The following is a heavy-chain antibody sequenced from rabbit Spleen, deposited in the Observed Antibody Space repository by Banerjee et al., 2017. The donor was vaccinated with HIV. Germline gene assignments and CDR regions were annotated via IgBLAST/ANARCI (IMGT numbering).Heavy chain of an antibody. V-gene: IGHV1S45*01. CDR1: GFSFSSNW. CDR2: IHIGSSGFT. D-gene: IGHD1-1*01. CDR3: ARDLTSVVGLNFNL. J-gene: IGHJ4*01. Sequence: LEESGGGMVKPGGTLTLTCTVSGFSFSSNWICWVRQAPGKGLEWTACIHIGSSGFTYFAYWARGRFTISKASSTTVTLQLTSLTAADTATYFCARDLTSVVGLNFNLWGPGTLVTV.